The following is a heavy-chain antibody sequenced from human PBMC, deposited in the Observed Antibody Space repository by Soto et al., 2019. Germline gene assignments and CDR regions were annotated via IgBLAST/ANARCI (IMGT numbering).Heavy chain of an antibody. CDR2: IYPGDSDT. Sequence: LGESLKISCKASDYSFTNYWIAWVRQMPGQGLELMGIIYPGDSDTRYSPSFQGQVTISADKSISTAYLQWSSLKASDTAIYYCARGGVVARTFDYWGQGTLVTVSS. J-gene: IGHJ4*02. CDR3: ARGGVVARTFDY. V-gene: IGHV5-51*01. CDR1: DYSFTNYW. D-gene: IGHD2-15*01.